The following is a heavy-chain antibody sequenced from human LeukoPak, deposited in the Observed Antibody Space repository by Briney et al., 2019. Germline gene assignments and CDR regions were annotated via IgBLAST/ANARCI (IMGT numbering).Heavy chain of an antibody. CDR2: ISDHGKSR. CDR3: ARARIAATLLDY. Sequence: PGGSLRLSWAASGFIFSNYERNWVRQTPGKGLEWVSYISDHGKSRNYVDSVKGRFAISRDNAKNSLYLQMNSLRVEDTAVYFCARARIAATLLDYWGQGSLVTVSS. V-gene: IGHV3-48*03. CDR1: GFIFSNYE. D-gene: IGHD6-13*01. J-gene: IGHJ4*02.